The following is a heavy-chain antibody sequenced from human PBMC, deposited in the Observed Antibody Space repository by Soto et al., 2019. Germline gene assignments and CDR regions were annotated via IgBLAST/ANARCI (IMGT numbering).Heavy chain of an antibody. Sequence: ASVKVSCKVSGYTLTGLSMHWVRQAPGKGLEWMGGFDPEDGETIYAQKFQGRVTMTEDTSTDTAYMELSSLRSEDMAVYYCATSYSSGWYYFDYWGQGTLVTVSS. J-gene: IGHJ4*02. D-gene: IGHD6-19*01. V-gene: IGHV1-24*01. CDR3: ATSYSSGWYYFDY. CDR1: GYTLTGLS. CDR2: FDPEDGET.